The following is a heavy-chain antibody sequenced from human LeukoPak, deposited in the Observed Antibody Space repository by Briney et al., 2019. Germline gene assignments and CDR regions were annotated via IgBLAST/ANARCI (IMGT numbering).Heavy chain of an antibody. CDR2: IRQNGNEK. D-gene: IGHD3-16*01. V-gene: IGHV3-7*01. CDR1: EFTVNGHW. J-gene: IGHJ5*02. CDR3: ARLLGESTIYDL. Sequence: AGGSLRLSCVASEFTVNGHWMSWVRQAPGKGLEWVASIRQNGNEKYYVDPVKGRFIISRNNGEKSVSLQMNSLRDEDTAVYYCARLLGESTIYDLWGQGTLVTVSS.